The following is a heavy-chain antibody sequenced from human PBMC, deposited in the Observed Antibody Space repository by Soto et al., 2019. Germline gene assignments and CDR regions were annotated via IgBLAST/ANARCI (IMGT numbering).Heavy chain of an antibody. D-gene: IGHD2-2*01. CDR1: GSTISSSW. Sequence: EVQLVESGGGLVQPGGSLRLSCVASGSTISSSWMDWVRQAPGKGLEWVANIKEDGSVKNYLDSVKGRFTISRDNAQNSVFLQMNNLRAEDTAVYFCARDAGYRSTGCYDALDMRGQGTMVTVSS. CDR3: ARDAGYRSTGCYDALDM. J-gene: IGHJ3*02. V-gene: IGHV3-7*05. CDR2: IKEDGSVK.